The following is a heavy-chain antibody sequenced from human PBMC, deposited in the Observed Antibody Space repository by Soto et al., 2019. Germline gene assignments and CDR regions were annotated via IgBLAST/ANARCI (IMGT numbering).Heavy chain of an antibody. CDR2: VYSSGST. D-gene: IGHD6-13*01. CDR1: GGSISNYY. J-gene: IGHJ4*02. V-gene: IGHV4-59*08. CDR3: VRNKGGQLSRALDS. Sequence: SETLSLTCTVSGGSISNYYWSWIRQSPGEGLEWIGYVYSSGSTNFNPSLKSRVTISVDTSKNQFSLKLSSVTTADTAVYYCVRNKGGQLSRALDSWGQGTLVTVSS.